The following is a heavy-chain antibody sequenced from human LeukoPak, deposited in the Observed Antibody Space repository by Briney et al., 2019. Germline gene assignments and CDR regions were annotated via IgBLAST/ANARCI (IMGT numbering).Heavy chain of an antibody. J-gene: IGHJ4*02. D-gene: IGHD4-17*01. V-gene: IGHV3-23*01. CDR1: GFTLTTYA. Sequence: GGSLRLSCAASGFTLTTYAMTWVRQAPGKGLEWVSGITASGPTTYYADSVKGRFTFSRDNSKNTLYLQMNSLRAEDTAVYYCATDADDYVSYFDYWGQGTLVTVSS. CDR3: ATDADDYVSYFDY. CDR2: ITASGPTT.